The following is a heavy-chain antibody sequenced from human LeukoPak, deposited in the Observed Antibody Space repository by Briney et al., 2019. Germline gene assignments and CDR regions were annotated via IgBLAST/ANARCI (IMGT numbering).Heavy chain of an antibody. V-gene: IGHV4-59*12. Sequence: TSETLSLTCTVSGGSISSYYWSWIRQPPGKGLEWIGYIYYSGSTNYNPSLKSRVTISVDTSKNQFSLKLSSVTAADTAVYYCARDREPAINWFDPWGQGTLVTVSS. CDR1: GGSISSYY. J-gene: IGHJ5*02. CDR3: ARDREPAINWFDP. D-gene: IGHD1-14*01. CDR2: IYYSGST.